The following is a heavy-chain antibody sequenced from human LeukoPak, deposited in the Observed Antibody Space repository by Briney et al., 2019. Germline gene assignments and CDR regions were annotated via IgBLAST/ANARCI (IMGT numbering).Heavy chain of an antibody. Sequence: SETLSLTCTVSGGSISSSTYYWGWVRQPPGKGLEWIGSIYYSGTTYYNPSLKSRVTISVDTSKNQFSLKLSSVTAADTAVYYCARHSTNSRITMVRGVIRDWGQGTLVTVSS. V-gene: IGHV4-39*01. CDR1: GGSISSSTYY. J-gene: IGHJ4*02. CDR3: ARHSTNSRITMVRGVIRD. CDR2: IYYSGTT. D-gene: IGHD3-10*01.